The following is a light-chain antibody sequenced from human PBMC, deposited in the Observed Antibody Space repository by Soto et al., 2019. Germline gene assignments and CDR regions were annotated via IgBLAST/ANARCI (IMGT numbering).Light chain of an antibody. V-gene: IGKV1-39*01. J-gene: IGKJ1*01. CDR2: GAT. CDR3: QQSYNTPLT. Sequence: DIQMTQSPSSLSASVGDRVTISCRASQTIITYLNWFQQKPGKAPKLLIYGATTLQSGVPSRFSGSTSGTDFTLTISSLQSEDSATYYCQQSYNTPLTFGQGTKMEI. CDR1: QTIITY.